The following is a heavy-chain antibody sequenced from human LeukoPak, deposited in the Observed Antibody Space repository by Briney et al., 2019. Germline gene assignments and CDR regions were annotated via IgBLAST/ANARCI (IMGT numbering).Heavy chain of an antibody. Sequence: GGSLRLSCAASGFTVSSNYMSWVRQAPGKGLEWVSVIYSGGSTYYADSVKGRFTISGDNSKNTLYLQMNSLRAEDTAVYYCAREPRVGATLFNYYYGMDVWGQGTTVTVSS. CDR3: AREPRVGATLFNYYYGMDV. CDR1: GFTVSSNY. V-gene: IGHV3-66*02. CDR2: IYSGGST. J-gene: IGHJ6*02. D-gene: IGHD1-26*01.